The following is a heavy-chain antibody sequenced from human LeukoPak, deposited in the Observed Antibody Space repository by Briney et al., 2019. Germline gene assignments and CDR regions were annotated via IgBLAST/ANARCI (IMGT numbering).Heavy chain of an antibody. V-gene: IGHV1-69*13. CDR1: GGTFSSYA. CDR2: IIPIFGTA. D-gene: IGHD4-23*01. J-gene: IGHJ4*02. Sequence: SVKVSCKASGGTFSSYAISWVRQAPGQGLEWIGGIIPIFGTANYAQKFQGRVTITADESTSTAYMELSSLRSEDTAVYYCARGTTVVTTSFDYWGQGTLVTVSS. CDR3: ARGTTVVTTSFDY.